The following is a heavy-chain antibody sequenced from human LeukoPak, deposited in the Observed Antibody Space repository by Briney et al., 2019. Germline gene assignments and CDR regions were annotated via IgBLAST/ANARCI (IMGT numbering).Heavy chain of an antibody. CDR2: IYTSGST. CDR1: GGSISSYY. CDR3: ARRYYDSSKYYYYYYMDV. Sequence: SETLSLTCTVSGGSISSYYWSWIRQPAGKGLEWIGRIYTSGSTNYNPSLKSRVTMSVDTSKNQFSLKLSSVTAADTAVYYCARRYYDSSKYYYYYYMDVWGKGTTVTVSS. D-gene: IGHD3-22*01. J-gene: IGHJ6*03. V-gene: IGHV4-4*07.